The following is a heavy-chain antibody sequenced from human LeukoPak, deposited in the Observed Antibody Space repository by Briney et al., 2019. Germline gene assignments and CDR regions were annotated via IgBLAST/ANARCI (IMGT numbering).Heavy chain of an antibody. D-gene: IGHD3-10*01. CDR2: ISYDGSDK. CDR3: ASLRSGSGTFYNDY. V-gene: IGHV3-30*03. Sequence: GGSLRLSCAASGFTFRNYGMQWVRQTPGKGLEWVTLISYDGSDKYYADSVKARFSISRDNSKDTLYLQMNSLRAEDTAVYYCASLRSGSGTFYNDYWGQGTLVTVSS. CDR1: GFTFRNYG. J-gene: IGHJ4*02.